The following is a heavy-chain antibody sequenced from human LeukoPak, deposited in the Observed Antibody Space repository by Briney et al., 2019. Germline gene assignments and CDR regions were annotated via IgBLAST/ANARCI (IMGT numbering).Heavy chain of an antibody. CDR3: ARDQVVVVPAAISPGYMDV. CDR1: GFTFSSYA. Sequence: GRTLRLTCAASGFTFSSYAMHWVRQAPGKGLEWVAVISYDGSNKYYADSVKGRFTISRDNSKNTLYLQMNSLRAEDTAVYYCARDQVVVVPAAISPGYMDVWGKGTTATVSS. J-gene: IGHJ6*03. V-gene: IGHV3-30*01. D-gene: IGHD2-2*01. CDR2: ISYDGSNK.